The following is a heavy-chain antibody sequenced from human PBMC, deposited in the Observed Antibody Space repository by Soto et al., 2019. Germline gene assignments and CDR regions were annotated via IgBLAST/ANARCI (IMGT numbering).Heavy chain of an antibody. CDR3: ARDIRPFGRIAARHDAFDI. J-gene: IGHJ3*02. CDR1: GDSVSSNSAA. CDR2: TYYRSKWYN. Sequence: SQTLSLTCAISGDSVSSNSAAWNWIRQSPSRGLEWLGRTYYRSKWYNDYAVSVKSRITINPDTSKNQFSLQLNSVTPEDTAVYYCARDIRPFGRIAARHDAFDIWGQGTMVTVSS. D-gene: IGHD6-6*01. V-gene: IGHV6-1*01.